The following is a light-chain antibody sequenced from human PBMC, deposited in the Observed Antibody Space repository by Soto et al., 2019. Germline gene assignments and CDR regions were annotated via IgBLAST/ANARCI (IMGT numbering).Light chain of an antibody. Sequence: QSVVTQPPSASGTPGQRVTISCSGSSSNIVSRTVNWYQQLTGTAPKLLIYSNDQRPSGVPDRFSFSKSGTSASLAISGLRCEDEADYYCAAWDDSRSAPVFGGGTKLTVL. V-gene: IGLV1-44*01. CDR2: SND. CDR3: AAWDDSRSAPV. J-gene: IGLJ2*01. CDR1: SSNIVSRT.